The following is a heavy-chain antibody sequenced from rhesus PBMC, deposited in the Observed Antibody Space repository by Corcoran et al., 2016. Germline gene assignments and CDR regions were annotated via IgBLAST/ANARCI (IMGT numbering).Heavy chain of an antibody. CDR2: IYGSSGST. CDR3: ARDRLGILDS. CDR1: GGSISSGYD. J-gene: IGHJ6*01. D-gene: IGHD5-42*01. V-gene: IGHV4-76*01. Sequence: QVQLQESGPGVVKPSETLSLTCAVSGGSISSGYDWSWIRQPPGKGLEWIGFIYGSSGSTTYNPSLKNRVTISKDASKNQFSLKLSSVTAADTAVYYCARDRLGILDSWGQGVVVTVSS.